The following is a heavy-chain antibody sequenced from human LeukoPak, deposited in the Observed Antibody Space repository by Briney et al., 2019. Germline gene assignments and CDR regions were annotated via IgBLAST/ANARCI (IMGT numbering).Heavy chain of an antibody. V-gene: IGHV3-15*01. CDR2: IKSKTDGWTT. D-gene: IGHD1-26*01. CDR1: GFTFSNAW. J-gene: IGHJ4*02. CDR3: TTVSDYLDY. Sequence: GGSLRLSCAASGFTFSNAWMSWVRQAPGKGLEWVGRIKSKTDGWTTDYAAPVKGRFTISRDDSKNTLYLQMNSLRTEDTAVYYCTTVSDYLDYWGQGTLVTVSS.